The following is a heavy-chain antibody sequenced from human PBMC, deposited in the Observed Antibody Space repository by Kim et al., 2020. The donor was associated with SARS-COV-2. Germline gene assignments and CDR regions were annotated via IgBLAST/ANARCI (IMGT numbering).Heavy chain of an antibody. CDR1: GFTFGDYA. CDR3: TREIGIAAAGTHFDY. D-gene: IGHD6-13*01. J-gene: IGHJ4*02. CDR2: IRSRAYGGTT. V-gene: IGHV3-49*04. Sequence: GGSLRLSCTASGFTFGDYAMSWVRQAPGKGLEWVGFIRSRAYGGTTEYAASVKGRFTISRDDSKSIAYLQMNSLKTEDTAVYYCTREIGIAAAGTHFDYWGQGTLVTVSS.